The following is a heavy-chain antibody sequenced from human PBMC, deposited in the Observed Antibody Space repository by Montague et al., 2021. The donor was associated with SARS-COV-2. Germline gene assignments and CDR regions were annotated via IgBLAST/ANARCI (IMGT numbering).Heavy chain of an antibody. CDR3: AKDFPGDDYGDYGGDYYYYGMDV. J-gene: IGHJ6*02. D-gene: IGHD4-17*01. CDR1: GFTFSSYA. Sequence: SLRLSCAASGFTFSSYAMSWARRAPGKGLEWVSAISGSGGSTYYADSVKGRFTISRDNSKNTLYLQMNSLRAEDTAVYYCAKDFPGDDYGDYGGDYYYYGMDVWGQGTTVTVSS. CDR2: ISGSGGST. V-gene: IGHV3-23*01.